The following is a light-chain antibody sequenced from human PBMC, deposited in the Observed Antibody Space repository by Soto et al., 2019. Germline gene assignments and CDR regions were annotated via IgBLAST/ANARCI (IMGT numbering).Light chain of an antibody. V-gene: IGKV2-30*01. CDR2: KVS. CDR3: MQGTHWPRT. J-gene: IGKJ2*01. Sequence: DAVMTQSPLSLPVTVGQPASISCRSSRSLVYSDGNTYLAWLQQRPGQSPRRLIYKVSYRDSGVPDRFGGSGSGTDFTLKISRVEAEDVGIYYCMQGTHWPRTFGQGTKLEIK. CDR1: RSLVYSDGNTY.